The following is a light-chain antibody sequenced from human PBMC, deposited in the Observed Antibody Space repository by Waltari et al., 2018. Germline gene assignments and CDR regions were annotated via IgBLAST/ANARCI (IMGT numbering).Light chain of an antibody. CDR3: GTWDSSLSGAV. Sequence: SVLTQPPSVSAAPAPRVTISSSGGRSNIVHTYVSWYRQSPGTAPKLLSYENTERPSGIPGRFSGSKSGTSATLDITGLQAGDEADYYCGTWDSSLSGAVFGGGTHLTVL. V-gene: IGLV1-51*02. CDR2: ENT. J-gene: IGLJ7*01. CDR1: RSNIVHTY.